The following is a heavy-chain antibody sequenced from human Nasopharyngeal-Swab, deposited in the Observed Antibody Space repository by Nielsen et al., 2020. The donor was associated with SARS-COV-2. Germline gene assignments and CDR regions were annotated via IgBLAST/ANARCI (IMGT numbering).Heavy chain of an antibody. V-gene: IGHV1-46*01. CDR2: INPSGGST. D-gene: IGHD6-19*01. CDR1: GYTFTSYY. Sequence: ASVKVSCKASGYTFTSYYMHWVQQAPGQGLEWMGIINPSGGSTSYAQKFQGRVTMTRDTSTSTVYMELSSLRSEDTAVYYCARKSLGYSSGWLVAFDIWGQGTMVTVSS. J-gene: IGHJ3*02. CDR3: ARKSLGYSSGWLVAFDI.